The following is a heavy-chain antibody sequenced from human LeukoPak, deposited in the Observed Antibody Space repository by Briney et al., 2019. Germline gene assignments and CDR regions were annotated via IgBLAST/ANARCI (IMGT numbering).Heavy chain of an antibody. CDR3: ARIDSSGFYPAY. V-gene: IGHV3-53*01. CDR1: GFTVSSNF. CDR2: VYGGGTT. D-gene: IGHD3-22*01. J-gene: IGHJ4*02. Sequence: GGSLRLSCAASGFTVSSNFMSWVRQAPGKGLEWVSVVYGGGTTYYADSVKGQFTISRDNSKNALYLQMNSLRVEDTAVYYCARIDSSGFYPAYWGQGTLVTVSS.